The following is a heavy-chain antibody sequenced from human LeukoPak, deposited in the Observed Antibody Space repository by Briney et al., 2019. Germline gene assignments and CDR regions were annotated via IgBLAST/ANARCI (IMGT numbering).Heavy chain of an antibody. Sequence: SETLSLTCTVSGGSISTDNYYWRWVRQSPVKGLEWLGYIHHSGTTYYNPSLRSRVSISVDTSKNQFSLNLNSVTAADTAVYYCARNLLPYFGELDPWGRGTLVTVSS. J-gene: IGHJ5*02. CDR1: GGSISTDNYY. V-gene: IGHV4-31*03. CDR3: ARNLLPYFGELDP. CDR2: IHHSGTT. D-gene: IGHD3-10*01.